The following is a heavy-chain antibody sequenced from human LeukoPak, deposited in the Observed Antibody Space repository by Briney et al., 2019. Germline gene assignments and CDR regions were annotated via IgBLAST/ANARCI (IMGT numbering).Heavy chain of an antibody. D-gene: IGHD3-16*01. V-gene: IGHV3-21*01. CDR3: ARVGGGPNYYYYMDV. Sequence: GGSLRLSCAASGFTFSSYSMNWVRQAPGKGLEWVSSISSSSSYIYYADSVKGRFTISRDNAKNSPYLQMNSLRAEDTAVYYCARVGGGPNYYYYMDVWGKGTTVTVSS. CDR1: GFTFSSYS. CDR2: ISSSSSYI. J-gene: IGHJ6*03.